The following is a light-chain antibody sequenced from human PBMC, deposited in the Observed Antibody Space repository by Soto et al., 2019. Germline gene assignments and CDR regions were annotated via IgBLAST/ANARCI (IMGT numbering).Light chain of an antibody. J-gene: IGLJ3*02. V-gene: IGLV2-14*01. Sequence: QSALTQPASVSGSPGQSITISCTGTSSDVGGYNYVPWYQQHPGKAPKLMIYEVSNRPSGVSNRFSGSKSGNTASLPISGLQAEEEADYYCSSYTRSSTRVFGGGTKLTVL. CDR2: EVS. CDR3: SSYTRSSTRV. CDR1: SSDVGGYNY.